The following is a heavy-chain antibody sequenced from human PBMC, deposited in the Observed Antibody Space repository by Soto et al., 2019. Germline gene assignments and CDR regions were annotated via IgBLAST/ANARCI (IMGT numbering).Heavy chain of an antibody. CDR3: VRNVQFEFDF. J-gene: IGHJ4*02. CDR1: GFAFSNYG. V-gene: IGHV3-48*02. Sequence: GGSLRLSCVASGFAFSNYGMNWVRQAPGKGLEWVSYFSSDGRTTFYADFAMGRFTISRDNAKNSLYLQMNSLRDEDTAMYHCVRNVQFEFDFWGQGTLVTVSS. CDR2: FSSDGRTT.